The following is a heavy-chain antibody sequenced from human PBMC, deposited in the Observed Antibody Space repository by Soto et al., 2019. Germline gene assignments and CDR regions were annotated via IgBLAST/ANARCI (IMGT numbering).Heavy chain of an antibody. Sequence: GGSLRLSCSASGFPFSSYAMHWVRQAPGKGLEYVSAISSNGGSTYYADSVKGRFTISRDNSKNTLYLQMNSLRAEDAAVYYCAKDLVGSNADYFDYWGQGTLVTVSS. CDR2: ISSNGGST. J-gene: IGHJ4*02. D-gene: IGHD2-15*01. CDR1: GFPFSSYA. CDR3: AKDLVGSNADYFDY. V-gene: IGHV3-64*04.